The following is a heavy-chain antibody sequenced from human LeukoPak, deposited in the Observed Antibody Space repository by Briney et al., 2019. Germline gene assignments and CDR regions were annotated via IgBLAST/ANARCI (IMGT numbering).Heavy chain of an antibody. CDR2: ISWNSGSI. J-gene: IGHJ4*02. Sequence: GGSLRLSCAASGFTFDDYAMHWVRQAPGKGLEWVSGISWNSGSIGYADSVKGRFTISRDNAKNSLYLQMNSPRAEDMALYYCAKGGVVVVPAAGVDYFDYWGQGTLVTVSS. D-gene: IGHD2-2*01. CDR3: AKGGVVVVPAAGVDYFDY. CDR1: GFTFDDYA. V-gene: IGHV3-9*03.